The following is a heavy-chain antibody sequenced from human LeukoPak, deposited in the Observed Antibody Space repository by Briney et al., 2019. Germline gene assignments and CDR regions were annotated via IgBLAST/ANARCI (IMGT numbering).Heavy chain of an antibody. D-gene: IGHD2-2*03. CDR1: GGSISSSNYY. CDR3: ARQDGYCSSTSCTGYFDS. CDR2: IYYSGST. V-gene: IGHV4-39*01. Sequence: PSETLSLTCTVSGGSISSSNYYWGWIRQPPGKGLEWLANIYYSGSTYYNPSLKSRVTISVDTSKNQFSLKLSSVTATDTAVYYCARQDGYCSSTSCTGYFDSWGQGTLVTVSS. J-gene: IGHJ4*02.